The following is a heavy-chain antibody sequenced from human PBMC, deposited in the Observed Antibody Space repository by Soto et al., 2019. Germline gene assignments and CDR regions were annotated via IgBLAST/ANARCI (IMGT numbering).Heavy chain of an antibody. CDR3: AKDSSGSWPWWFDP. D-gene: IGHD6-13*01. CDR1: AGSFNTYY. Sequence: TSETLSLTCTVSAGSFNTYYSWTWVRQPPGKGLEWIGDIFDTGTRNYNPSLKRRVTISLDTPKNQFSLKLSSVTAADTAVYYCAKDSSGSWPWWFDPWGQGTLVTVSS. CDR2: IFDTGTR. J-gene: IGHJ5*02. V-gene: IGHV4-59*01.